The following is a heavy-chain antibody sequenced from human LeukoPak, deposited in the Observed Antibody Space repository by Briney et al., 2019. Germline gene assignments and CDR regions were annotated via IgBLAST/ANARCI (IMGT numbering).Heavy chain of an antibody. Sequence: AGGSLRLSCAASGFTFSSYAMSWVRQAPGKGLEWVSSISSSSSYIYYADSVKGRFTISRDNAKNSLYLQMNSLRAEDTAVYYCARDLSGGFDYWGQGSLVTVSS. CDR1: GFTFSSYA. J-gene: IGHJ4*02. D-gene: IGHD3-10*01. CDR3: ARDLSGGFDY. CDR2: ISSSSSYI. V-gene: IGHV3-21*01.